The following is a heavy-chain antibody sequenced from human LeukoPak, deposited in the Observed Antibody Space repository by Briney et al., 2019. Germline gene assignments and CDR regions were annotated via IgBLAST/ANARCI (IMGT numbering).Heavy chain of an antibody. CDR1: GGSISSYY. J-gene: IGHJ5*02. CDR3: AREKWGIAAAGRLKTPNWFDP. CDR2: IYYSGST. V-gene: IGHV4-59*12. Sequence: KPSETLSLTCTVSGGSISSYYWSWIRQPPGKGLEWIGYIYYSGSTNYNPSLKSRVTMSVDTSKNQFSLKMSSVTAADTAVYYCAREKWGIAAAGRLKTPNWFDPWGQGTLVTVSS. D-gene: IGHD6-13*01.